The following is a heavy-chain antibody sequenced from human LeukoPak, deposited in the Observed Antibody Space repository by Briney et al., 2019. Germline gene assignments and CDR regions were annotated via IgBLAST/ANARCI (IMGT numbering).Heavy chain of an antibody. CDR3: ARVRKGDTAMVPFDY. V-gene: IGHV1-3*01. CDR2: FNAGNGNT. CDR1: GYTFTSYA. J-gene: IGHJ4*02. D-gene: IGHD5-18*01. Sequence: ASVKVSCKASGYTFTSYAMHWVRQAPGQRLEWMGWFNAGNGNTKYSQKFQGRVTITRDTSASTAYMEQSSLRSEDTAVYYCARVRKGDTAMVPFDYWGQGTLVTVSS.